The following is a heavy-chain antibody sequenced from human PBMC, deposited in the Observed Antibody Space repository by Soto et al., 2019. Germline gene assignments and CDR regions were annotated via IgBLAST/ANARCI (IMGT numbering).Heavy chain of an antibody. CDR3: ARDRDFWSGYYYFDY. D-gene: IGHD3-3*01. Sequence: ASVKVSCKASGYTFTSYGISWVRQAPGQGLEWMGWISAYNGNTNYAQKLQGRVTMTTDTSTSTAYMELRSLRSDDTAVYYCARDRDFWSGYYYFDYWGQGTLVTVSS. CDR1: GYTFTSYG. V-gene: IGHV1-18*01. J-gene: IGHJ4*02. CDR2: ISAYNGNT.